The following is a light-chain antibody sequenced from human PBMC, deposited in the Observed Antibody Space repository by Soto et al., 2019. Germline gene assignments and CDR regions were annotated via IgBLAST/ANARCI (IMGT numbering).Light chain of an antibody. V-gene: IGKV1-5*03. CDR3: QQYSSYSWT. CDR2: KAS. CDR1: QSISSW. Sequence: DIQMTQSPSTLSASAGDRVTITCRASQSISSWLAWYQQKPGKAPKLLIYKASTLESGVPSRFSGSGSGTEFTLTISSLQPDDFATYYCQQYSSYSWTFGQGTKVEI. J-gene: IGKJ1*01.